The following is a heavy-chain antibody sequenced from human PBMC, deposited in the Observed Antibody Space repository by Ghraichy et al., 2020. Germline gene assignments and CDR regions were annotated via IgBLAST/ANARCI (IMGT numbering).Heavy chain of an antibody. J-gene: IGHJ4*02. Sequence: ASVKVSCKASGYTFDAYYMHWVRQAPGQGLEWMGLIKPTGGGTTYAQKFQGRVTMTRDTSTSTVYMELSSLRSEETAVYYCAKDCGLGGARDDWGRGTLVTVSS. CDR2: IKPTGGGT. CDR3: AKDCGLGGARDD. V-gene: IGHV1-46*02. CDR1: GYTFDAYY. D-gene: IGHD3-3*01.